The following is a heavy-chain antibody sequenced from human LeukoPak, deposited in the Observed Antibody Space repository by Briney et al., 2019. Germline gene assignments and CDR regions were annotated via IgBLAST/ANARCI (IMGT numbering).Heavy chain of an antibody. CDR1: GFTFSSYD. Sequence: GGSLRLSCTASGFTFSSYDMNWVRQAPGKGLEWVSGISAGGTSTYYADSVKGRFTISRDNAKNSLYQQMNSLRAEDTAVYYCARDLSYCTITSCSYYYYGMDVWGQGTTVTASS. V-gene: IGHV3-48*03. CDR3: ARDLSYCTITSCSYYYYGMDV. J-gene: IGHJ6*02. CDR2: ISAGGTST. D-gene: IGHD2-2*01.